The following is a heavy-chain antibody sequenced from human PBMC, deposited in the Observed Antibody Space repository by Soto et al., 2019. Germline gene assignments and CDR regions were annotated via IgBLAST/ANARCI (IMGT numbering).Heavy chain of an antibody. CDR1: GYTLTSYG. CDR2: ISAYNGNT. Sequence: ASVTVTCKASGYTLTSYGISWVRQAPVQVLEWMGWISAYNGNTNYAQKLQGRVTMTTDTSTSTAYMELRSLRSDDTAVYYCARTRYCTNGVCYTEHYYYYYGMDVWGQGNTVTGSS. D-gene: IGHD2-8*01. J-gene: IGHJ6*02. V-gene: IGHV1-18*04. CDR3: ARTRYCTNGVCYTEHYYYYYGMDV.